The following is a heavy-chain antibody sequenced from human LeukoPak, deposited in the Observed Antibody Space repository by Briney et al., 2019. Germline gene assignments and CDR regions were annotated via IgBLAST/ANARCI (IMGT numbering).Heavy chain of an antibody. CDR3: VTSCPCLVAGTGDAFDI. CDR1: GYPFSNYG. CDR2: ISGYNGKT. D-gene: IGHD6-19*01. V-gene: IGHV1-18*01. J-gene: IGHJ3*02. Sequence: WASVKVSCKASGYPFSNYGIRWVRQAPGQGLKWMGWISGYNGKTHYAQKLQGRVTMTTDTSTSTAYMELRSLRSDDTALYYCVTSCPCLVAGTGDAFDIWGQGTLVTVSS.